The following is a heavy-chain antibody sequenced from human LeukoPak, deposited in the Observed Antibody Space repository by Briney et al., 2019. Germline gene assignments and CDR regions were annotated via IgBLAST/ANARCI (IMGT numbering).Heavy chain of an antibody. Sequence: GGSLRLSCAASEFTFSNYAMHWVRQAPGKGLEWVAVISYDGSNKYYADSVKGRFTISRDNSKNTLYLQMNSLRPEDTALYYCAKVSERLLPSFKWFDPWGQGTLVTVSS. V-gene: IGHV3-30-3*01. D-gene: IGHD2-21*02. CDR1: EFTFSNYA. CDR2: ISYDGSNK. CDR3: AKVSERLLPSFKWFDP. J-gene: IGHJ5*02.